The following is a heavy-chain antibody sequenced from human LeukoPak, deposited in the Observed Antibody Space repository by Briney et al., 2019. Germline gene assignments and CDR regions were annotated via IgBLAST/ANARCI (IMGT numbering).Heavy chain of an antibody. CDR2: IYYSGST. D-gene: IGHD6-13*01. CDR1: GGSISSYY. CDR3: ARGLKLANWFDP. Sequence: PSENLSRNCTVSGGSISSYYWSWIRQPPGKGLEWIGYIYYSGSTNYNPSLKSRVTISVDTSKNQFSLKLSSVTAADTAVYYCARGLKLANWFDPWGQGTLVTVSS. J-gene: IGHJ5*02. V-gene: IGHV4-59*12.